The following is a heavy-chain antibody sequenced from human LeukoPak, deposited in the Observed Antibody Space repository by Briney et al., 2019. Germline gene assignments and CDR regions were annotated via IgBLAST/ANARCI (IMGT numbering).Heavy chain of an antibody. J-gene: IGHJ4*02. CDR1: GFTFSSHA. Sequence: PGRSLRVSWAGSGFTFSSHAMSWVRQAPGKGLEWVSAISGSGGSTYYADSVKGRFTISRDNSKNTLYLQMNSLRAEDTAVYYCAKAAYYYGSGQDDYWGQGALVTVSS. CDR3: AKAAYYYGSGQDDY. CDR2: ISGSGGST. V-gene: IGHV3-23*01. D-gene: IGHD3-10*01.